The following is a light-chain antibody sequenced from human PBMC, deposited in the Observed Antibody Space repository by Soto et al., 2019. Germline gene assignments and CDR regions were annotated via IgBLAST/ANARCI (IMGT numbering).Light chain of an antibody. J-gene: IGKJ1*01. Sequence: DIHMTQSPSSLSASVIDIVTITCLASQIINIYLNWYQQKPGKAPKLLIYAASTLQSGVPSRFSGGGSGTEFTLPISSLQPADFATYYCQPSYIAPWTFGQGTKVDIK. CDR3: QPSYIAPWT. V-gene: IGKV1-39*01. CDR1: QIINIY. CDR2: AAS.